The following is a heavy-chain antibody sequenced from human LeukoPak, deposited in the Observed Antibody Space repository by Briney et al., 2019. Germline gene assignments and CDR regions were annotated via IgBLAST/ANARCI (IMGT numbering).Heavy chain of an antibody. CDR2: ISSNGGST. CDR1: GFTFSSYA. J-gene: IGHJ4*02. D-gene: IGHD6-25*01. V-gene: IGHV3-64*01. CDR3: ASGLKSAQFDY. Sequence: GGSLRLSCAASGFTFSSYAMHWVRQAPGKGLEYVSAISSNGGSTYYANSVKGRFTISRDNSKNTLYLQMGSLRAEDMAVYYCASGLKSAQFDYWGQGNLVTVSS.